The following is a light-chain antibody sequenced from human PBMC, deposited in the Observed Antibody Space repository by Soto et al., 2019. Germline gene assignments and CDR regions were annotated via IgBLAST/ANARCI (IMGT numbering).Light chain of an antibody. CDR1: SSNIGNNY. CDR2: ENN. Sequence: QSVLTQPPSVSAAPGQKVTISCSGSSSNIGNNYVSWYQQLPGTAPKLLIYENNKRPSGIPDRFSGSKSGTSATLGITGLQTGDEADYYCGTWDSSLSAHVVFGGGTQLTVL. V-gene: IGLV1-51*02. J-gene: IGLJ2*01. CDR3: GTWDSSLSAHVV.